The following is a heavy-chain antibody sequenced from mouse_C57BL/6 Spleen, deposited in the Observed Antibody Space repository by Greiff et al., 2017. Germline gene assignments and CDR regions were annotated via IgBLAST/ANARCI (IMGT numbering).Heavy chain of an antibody. CDR2: IDPEDGDT. D-gene: IGHD5-1*01. CDR3: DLDEYDWYFEV. Sequence: VQLQQSGAELVKPGASVKLSCTASGFTINDYYMHWVKQRTEQGLEWIGRIDPEDGDTKYAPKFQGKATLTADTSSNTAYLQLSSLTSEDTAGYYCDLDEYDWYFEVWGTGTTVTAAS. J-gene: IGHJ1*03. CDR1: GFTINDYY. V-gene: IGHV14-2*01.